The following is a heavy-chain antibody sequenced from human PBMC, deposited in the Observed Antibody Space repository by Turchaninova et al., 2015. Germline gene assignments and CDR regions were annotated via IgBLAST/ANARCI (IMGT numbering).Heavy chain of an antibody. Sequence: AGSGFSFSAFAMNWVRPAPGKGLEWVSTIRRSGRATHYAESVEGRFTISRDNSKNMLFLQMNSLRVEDTAIFYCAQDFDSSGFYEGGYWGQGALVAVSS. J-gene: IGHJ4*02. V-gene: IGHV3-23*01. CDR1: GFSFSAFA. D-gene: IGHD3-22*01. CDR3: AQDFDSSGFYEGGY. CDR2: IRRSGRAT.